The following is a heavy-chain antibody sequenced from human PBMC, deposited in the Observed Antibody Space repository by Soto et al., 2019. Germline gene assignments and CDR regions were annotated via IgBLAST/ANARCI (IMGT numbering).Heavy chain of an antibody. CDR3: VSYSSSFWYFDL. CDR2: TYHSGNG. Sequence: QVQLQESGPGVVKPSGTLSLTCAVSGVSISRTNWWSWVRQPPGKGLEWIEETYHSGNGNYNPSLKSRVTISLDKSKNQFSLNVSSVTAADTAVYYCVSYSSSFWYFDLWGRGTLVTVSS. D-gene: IGHD6-6*01. J-gene: IGHJ2*01. V-gene: IGHV4-4*02. CDR1: GVSISRTNW.